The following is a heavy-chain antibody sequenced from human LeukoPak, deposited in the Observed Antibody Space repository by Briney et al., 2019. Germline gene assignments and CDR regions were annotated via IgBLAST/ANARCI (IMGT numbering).Heavy chain of an antibody. Sequence: SGPTLVNPTQTLTLTCTFSGFSLSTNGMRVSWIRQPPGKALEWLARIDWDDDKFYSTSLKTRLTISRDTSKNQVVLTMTNMDPVDTATYYCARISMLLPCCAFDIWGQGTVVTVSS. V-gene: IGHV2-70*04. CDR1: GFSLSTNGMR. D-gene: IGHD2/OR15-2a*01. CDR3: ARISMLLPCCAFDI. J-gene: IGHJ3*02. CDR2: IDWDDDK.